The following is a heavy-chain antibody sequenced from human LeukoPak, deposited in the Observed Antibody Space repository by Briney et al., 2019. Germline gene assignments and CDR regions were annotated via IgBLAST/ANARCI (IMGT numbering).Heavy chain of an antibody. CDR3: ARAKRYFGCLPHFDY. J-gene: IGHJ4*02. V-gene: IGHV4-59*01. D-gene: IGHD3-9*01. CDR2: IYYSGST. Sequence: SETLSLTCAVYGGSFSGYYWSWIRQPPGKGLEWIGYIYYSGSTNYNHSLKSRVTISVDTSKNQFSLKLSSVTAADTAVYYCARAKRYFGCLPHFDYWGQGTLVTVSS. CDR1: GGSFSGYY.